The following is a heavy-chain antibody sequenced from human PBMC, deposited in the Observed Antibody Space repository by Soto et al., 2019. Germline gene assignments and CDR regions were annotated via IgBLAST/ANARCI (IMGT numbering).Heavy chain of an antibody. CDR2: ISYDGSNK. V-gene: IGHV3-30-3*01. CDR3: ARATTKEYCSGGSCYTHRGGYFQH. D-gene: IGHD2-15*01. J-gene: IGHJ1*01. Sequence: VQLVESGGGLVQPGGSLRLSCAASGFTFSSYAMHWVRQAPGKGLEWVAVISYDGSNKYYADSVKGRFTISRDNSKNTLYLQMNSLRAEDTAVYYCARATTKEYCSGGSCYTHRGGYFQHWGQGTLVTVSS. CDR1: GFTFSSYA.